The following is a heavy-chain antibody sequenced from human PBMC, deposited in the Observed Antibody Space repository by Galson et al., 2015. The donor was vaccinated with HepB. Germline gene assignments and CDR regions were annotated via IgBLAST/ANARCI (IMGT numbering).Heavy chain of an antibody. Sequence: SLRLSCAASGFIVTSNYMSWVRQAPEKGLEWVSTTYNGGNTDYADSVKGRFTISIDISKNTPYLQMNSLRAEDTAVYYCARLENWGSYYWGRGTLVTVSS. V-gene: IGHV3-53*01. CDR1: GFIVTSNY. D-gene: IGHD7-27*01. CDR3: ARLENWGSYY. CDR2: TYNGGNT. J-gene: IGHJ4*02.